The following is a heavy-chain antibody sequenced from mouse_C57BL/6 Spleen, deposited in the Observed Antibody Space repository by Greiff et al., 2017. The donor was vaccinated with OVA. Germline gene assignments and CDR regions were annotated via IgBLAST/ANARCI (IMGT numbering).Heavy chain of an antibody. CDR3: ARKDGNYHYAMDY. D-gene: IGHD2-1*01. V-gene: IGHV1-66*01. CDR1: GYSFTSYY. Sequence: VKLQESGPELVKPGASVKISCKASGYSFTSYYIHWVKQRPGQGLEWIGWIYPGSGNTKYNEKFKGKATLTADTSSSTAYMQLSSLTSEDSAVYYCARKDGNYHYAMDYWGQGTSVTVSS. CDR2: IYPGSGNT. J-gene: IGHJ4*01.